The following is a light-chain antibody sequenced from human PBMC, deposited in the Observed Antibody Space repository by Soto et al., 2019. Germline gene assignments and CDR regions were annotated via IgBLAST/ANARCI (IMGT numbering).Light chain of an antibody. J-gene: IGKJ5*01. CDR2: GAS. CDR1: QSVTSTY. Sequence: EIVLTQSPGTLSLSPGDRATLYCKASQSVTSTYLAWYRQKPGQAPRLLIHGASSRATGTPDRFSGSGSGTDFTLTISRLEPEDVAVYYCQQDGSSPSITFGQGTRL. V-gene: IGKV3-20*01. CDR3: QQDGSSPSIT.